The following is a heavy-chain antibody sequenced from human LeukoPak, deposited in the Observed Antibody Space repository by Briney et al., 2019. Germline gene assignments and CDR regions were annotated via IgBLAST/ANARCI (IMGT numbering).Heavy chain of an antibody. CDR2: IYCSGST. V-gene: IGHV4-59*01. J-gene: IGHJ5*02. D-gene: IGHD4-17*01. CDR1: GGSISSYY. Sequence: SETLSLTCTVSGGSISSYYWSWIRQPPGKGLEWIGYIYCSGSTNYNPSLKSRVTISEDTSKNQFSLKLSSVTAADTAVYYCARVHVTTVTYNWFDPWGQGTLVTVSS. CDR3: ARVHVTTVTYNWFDP.